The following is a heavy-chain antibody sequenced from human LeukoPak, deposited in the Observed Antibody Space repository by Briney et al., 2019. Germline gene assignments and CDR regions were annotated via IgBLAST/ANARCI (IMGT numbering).Heavy chain of an antibody. CDR3: AREVASSAILRGWFDP. D-gene: IGHD2-2*01. CDR2: IHYTGST. Sequence: SETLSLTCTVSDVSISTYYWGWIRQPPGKELEWIAFIHYTGSTNSNPSLKSRVTISIDTSKNQFSLKLSSVTAADTAVYYCAREVASSAILRGWFDPWGQGTLVTVSS. CDR1: DVSISTYY. V-gene: IGHV4-59*08. J-gene: IGHJ5*02.